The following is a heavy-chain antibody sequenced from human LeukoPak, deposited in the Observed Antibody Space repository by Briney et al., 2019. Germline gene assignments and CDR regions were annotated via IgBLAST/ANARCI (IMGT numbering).Heavy chain of an antibody. CDR2: IYQSGST. CDR3: ARLAWGRLDY. V-gene: IGHV4-38-2*02. J-gene: IGHJ4*02. D-gene: IGHD7-27*01. CDR1: GYSISSGYY. Sequence: SETLSLTCSVSGYSISSGYYWGWIRQPPGKGLEWIGSIYQSGSTYSNPSLKSRVTISVDTSKNQFSLKLSSVTAADTAMYYCARLAWGRLDYWGQGTLVTVSS.